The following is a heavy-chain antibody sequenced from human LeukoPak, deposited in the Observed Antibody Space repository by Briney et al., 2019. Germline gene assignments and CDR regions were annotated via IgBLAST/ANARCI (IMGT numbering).Heavy chain of an antibody. D-gene: IGHD3-22*01. J-gene: IGHJ5*02. CDR3: ARAYSPYYYDSSVLVFWFDP. CDR1: GGSISSYY. CDR2: INHSGST. Sequence: SSETLSLTCTVSGGSISSYYWSWIRQPPGKGLEWIGEINHSGSTNYNPSLKSRVTISVDTSKNQFSLKLSSVTAADTAVYYCARAYSPYYYDSSVLVFWFDPWGQGTLVTVSS. V-gene: IGHV4-34*01.